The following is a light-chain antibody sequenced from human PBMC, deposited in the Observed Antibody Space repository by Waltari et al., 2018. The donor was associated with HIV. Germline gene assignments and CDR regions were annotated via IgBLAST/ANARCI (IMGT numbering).Light chain of an antibody. Sequence: DTLMTQFPDSLPLSLGGRATTTPNSSQSVLYSSNNKNYLAWYQQKPGQPPKLLIYWASTRESGVPDRFSGSGSGTDFTLTISSLQAEDVAVYYCQQYYSTPRTFGQGTKVEIK. J-gene: IGKJ1*01. CDR3: QQYYSTPRT. CDR1: QSVLYSSNNKNY. CDR2: WAS. V-gene: IGKV4-1*01.